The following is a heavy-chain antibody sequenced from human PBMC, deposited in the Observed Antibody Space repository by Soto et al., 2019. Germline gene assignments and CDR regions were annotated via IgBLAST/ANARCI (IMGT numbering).Heavy chain of an antibody. V-gene: IGHV1-69*12. D-gene: IGHD3-22*01. CDR1: GGTFSSYA. Sequence: QVQLVQSGAGVKKPGSSVKVSSKASGGTFSSYAISWVRQAPGQGLEWMGEIIPIFGTANYAQKFQGRVTITADESTSTAYMELSSLRSEDTAVYYCARDRGPSSGYYPYWFDPWGQGTLVTVSS. J-gene: IGHJ5*02. CDR2: IIPIFGTA. CDR3: ARDRGPSSGYYPYWFDP.